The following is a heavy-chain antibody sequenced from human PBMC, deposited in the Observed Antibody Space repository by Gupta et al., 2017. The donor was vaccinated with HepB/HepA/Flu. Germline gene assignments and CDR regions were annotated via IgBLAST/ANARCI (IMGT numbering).Heavy chain of an antibody. D-gene: IGHD6-19*01. CDR1: GGSIRSRPYS. V-gene: IGHV4-39*01. CDR3: VSINARAVAGHFDY. Sequence: QLQLQESGPRLAKPSETLSLTCPVSGGSIRSRPYSWSWIRQPPGKGLEWIGNVSNSGSADYNPSLRSRVSTSLHTSKNQFSLRLTFVTAADTAVYYCVSINARAVAGHFDYWGQGILVTVSS. CDR2: VSNSGSA. J-gene: IGHJ4*02.